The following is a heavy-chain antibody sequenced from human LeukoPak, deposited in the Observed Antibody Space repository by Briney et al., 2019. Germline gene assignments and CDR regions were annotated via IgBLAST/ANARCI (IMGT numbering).Heavy chain of an antibody. CDR1: GYTFTSYY. Sequence: GASVKVSCKASGYTFTSYYIHWVRQAPAQGLEWMGGIPPISGTPMYAQRFQGRVTITADTSTYTAYLEMSSLTSEDTAVYYCAREGEYYSESGNLVDASDVWGQGTMVTVSA. J-gene: IGHJ3*01. CDR3: AREGEYYSESGNLVDASDV. D-gene: IGHD3-10*01. CDR2: IPPISGTP. V-gene: IGHV1-46*01.